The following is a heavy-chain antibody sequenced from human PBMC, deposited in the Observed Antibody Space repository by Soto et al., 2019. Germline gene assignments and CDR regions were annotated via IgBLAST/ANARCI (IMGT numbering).Heavy chain of an antibody. D-gene: IGHD2-15*01. J-gene: IGHJ6*03. CDR3: ARGSWEDGSGHDYIYV. CDR2: TYYKSKWYY. CDR1: GDSVSSNSAG. V-gene: IGHV6-1*01. Sequence: SQTLSLTCDISGDSVSSNSAGWNWIRQTPSRGLEWLGRTYYKSKWYYTYAASVKSRITVSPDTSKNQFSLQLTSVTPDDTAVYYCARGSWEDGSGHDYIYVRNKRTTVTVSS.